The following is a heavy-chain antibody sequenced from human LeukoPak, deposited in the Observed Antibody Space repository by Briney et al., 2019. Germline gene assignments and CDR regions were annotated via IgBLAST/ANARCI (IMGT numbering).Heavy chain of an antibody. D-gene: IGHD5-24*01. Sequence: SVTVSCKASGGTFSSYAISWVRQAPGQGLEWMGGIIPIFGTANYAQKFQGRVTITTDESTSTAYMELSSLRSEDTAVYYCARGNVEMATIYRFGDWFDPWGQGTLVTVSS. V-gene: IGHV1-69*05. CDR2: IIPIFGTA. CDR1: GGTFSSYA. J-gene: IGHJ5*02. CDR3: ARGNVEMATIYRFGDWFDP.